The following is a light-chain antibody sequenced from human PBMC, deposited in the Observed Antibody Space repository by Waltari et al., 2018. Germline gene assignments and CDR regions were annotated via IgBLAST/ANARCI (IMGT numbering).Light chain of an antibody. CDR3: QQYNNWPYT. Sequence: EIVMTQSTATLSVSPGERATLSCRASQSVRSNLAWYQQKPGQAPRLLIYGASTRATDIPARFSGSGSGTEFTRTIISLQSEDFAVYYCQQYNNWPYTFGQGTKLEIK. CDR1: QSVRSN. CDR2: GAS. V-gene: IGKV3-15*01. J-gene: IGKJ2*01.